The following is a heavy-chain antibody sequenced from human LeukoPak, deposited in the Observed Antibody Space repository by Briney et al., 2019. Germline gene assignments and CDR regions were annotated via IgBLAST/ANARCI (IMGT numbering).Heavy chain of an antibody. D-gene: IGHD7-27*01. CDR1: GGSISSYY. J-gene: IGHJ3*02. Sequence: SETLSLTCTVSGGSISSYYWSWLRQPPGKGLEWIGYIYYSGSTNYNPSLKSRVTISVDTSKNQFSLKLSSVTAADTAVCYCARDKNWGNRADDAFDIWGQGTMVTVSS. CDR3: ARDKNWGNRADDAFDI. V-gene: IGHV4-59*01. CDR2: IYYSGST.